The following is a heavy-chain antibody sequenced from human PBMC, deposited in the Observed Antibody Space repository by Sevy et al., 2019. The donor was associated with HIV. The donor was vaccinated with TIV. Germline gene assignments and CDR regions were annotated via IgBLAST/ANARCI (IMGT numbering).Heavy chain of an antibody. D-gene: IGHD3-22*01. CDR3: ARVPLSSGYLGPPEYYFDY. CDR2: IYYSGST. Sequence: TLSLTCTVSGGSISSYYWSWIRQPPGKGLEWIGYIYYSGSTNYNPSLKSRVTISVDTSKNQFSLKLGSVTAADTAVYYCARVPLSSGYLGPPEYYFDYWGQGTLVTVSS. CDR1: GGSISSYY. J-gene: IGHJ4*02. V-gene: IGHV4-59*01.